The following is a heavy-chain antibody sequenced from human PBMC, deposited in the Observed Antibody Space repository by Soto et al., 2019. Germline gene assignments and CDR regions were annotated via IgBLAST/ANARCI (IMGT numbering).Heavy chain of an antibody. Sequence: SVKVSCKASGGTFSSYAISWVRQAPGQGLEWMGGIIPIFGTANYAQKFQGRVTITADESTSTAYMELSSLRSEDTAVYYCARAGGYYYDSSGYIFDYWGQGTLVTVSS. CDR3: ARAGGYYYDSSGYIFDY. D-gene: IGHD3-22*01. CDR1: GGTFSSYA. J-gene: IGHJ4*02. CDR2: IIPIFGTA. V-gene: IGHV1-69*13.